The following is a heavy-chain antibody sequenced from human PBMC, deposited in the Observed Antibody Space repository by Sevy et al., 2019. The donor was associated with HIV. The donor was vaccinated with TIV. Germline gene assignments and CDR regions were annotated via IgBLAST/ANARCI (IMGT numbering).Heavy chain of an antibody. D-gene: IGHD2-2*01. Sequence: SETLSLTCAVSGGSISSSNWWSWVRQPPGKGLEWIGEIYHSGSTNYNPSLKSRVTISVDKSKNQFSLRLSSLTAADTAVYYCARDRYCSSTSCSGRVGMDVWGQGTTVTVSS. CDR3: ARDRYCSSTSCSGRVGMDV. CDR2: IYHSGST. J-gene: IGHJ6*02. CDR1: GGSISSSNW. V-gene: IGHV4-4*02.